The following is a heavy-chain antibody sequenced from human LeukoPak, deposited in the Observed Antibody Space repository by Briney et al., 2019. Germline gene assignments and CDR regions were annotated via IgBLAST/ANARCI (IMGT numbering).Heavy chain of an antibody. D-gene: IGHD1-1*01. V-gene: IGHV1-69*13. Sequence: SVKVSCKASGGTFSSYAISWVRQAPGQGLEWMGGIIPIFGTANYTQKFQGRVTITADESTSTAYMELSSLRSEDTAVYYCARDRGLERQDSGYYYYMDVWGKGTTVTVSS. CDR1: GGTFSSYA. CDR3: ARDRGLERQDSGYYYYMDV. CDR2: IIPIFGTA. J-gene: IGHJ6*03.